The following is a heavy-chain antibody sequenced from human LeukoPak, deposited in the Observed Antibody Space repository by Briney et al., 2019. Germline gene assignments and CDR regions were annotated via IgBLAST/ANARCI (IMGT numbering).Heavy chain of an antibody. D-gene: IGHD5-24*01. CDR3: ARGRRRLQAISWSFDY. CDR1: GYTFTGYY. J-gene: IGHJ4*02. Sequence: ASVKVSCKASGYTFTGYYMHWVRQAPGQGLEWMGWINPNSGGTNYAQKFQGWVTMTRDTSISTAYMELSRLRSDDTAVYYCARGRRRLQAISWSFDYWGQGTLVTVSS. CDR2: INPNSGGT. V-gene: IGHV1-2*04.